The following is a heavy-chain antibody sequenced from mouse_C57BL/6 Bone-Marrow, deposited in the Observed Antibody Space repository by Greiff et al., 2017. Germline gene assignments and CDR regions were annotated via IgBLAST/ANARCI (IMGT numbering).Heavy chain of an antibody. J-gene: IGHJ3*01. CDR1: GFNINDDP. D-gene: IGHD2-4*01. Sequence: EVQLQQSGAELVRPGASVKLSCTASGFNINDDPMHWMKQRPEQSLEWIGWFDPENGDTEYASKFQGKATITAETSSNTAYLQLSSLTSEDTAVYYCTTAFYDYVHLTFAYWGQGTLVTVSA. CDR2: FDPENGDT. CDR3: TTAFYDYVHLTFAY. V-gene: IGHV14-4*01.